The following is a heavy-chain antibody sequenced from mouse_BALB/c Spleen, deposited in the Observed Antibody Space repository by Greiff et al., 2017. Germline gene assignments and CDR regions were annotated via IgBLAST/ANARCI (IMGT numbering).Heavy chain of an antibody. J-gene: IGHJ4*01. CDR2: INPNNGGT. CDR1: GYTFTEYT. Sequence: VQLQQSGPELVKPGASVKISCKTSGYTFTEYTMHWVKQSHGKSLEWIGGINPNNGGTSYNQKFKGKATLTVDKSSSTAYMELRSLTSEDSAVYYCASLTTVVATDYAMHYWGQGTSVTVSS. V-gene: IGHV1-18*01. D-gene: IGHD1-1*01. CDR3: ASLTTVVATDYAMHY.